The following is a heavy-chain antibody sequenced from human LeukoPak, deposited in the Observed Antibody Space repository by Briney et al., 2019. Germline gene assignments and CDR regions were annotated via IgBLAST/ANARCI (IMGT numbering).Heavy chain of an antibody. CDR2: SNSEGSST. CDR1: GFTLSSNW. CDR3: ASGTSGSFDY. Sequence: GGSLRLSYAASGFTLSSNWMHYVGHAPGKTLVWVSHSNSEGSSTNYADSVKGRFTISRDNAKNTLYLQMNSLRAEDTAVYSCASGTSGSFDYWGQGTLVTVS. J-gene: IGHJ4*02. V-gene: IGHV3-74*01. D-gene: IGHD1-1*01.